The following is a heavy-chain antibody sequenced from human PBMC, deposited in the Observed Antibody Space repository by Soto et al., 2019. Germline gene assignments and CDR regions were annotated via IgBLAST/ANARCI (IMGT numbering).Heavy chain of an antibody. CDR2: ISYDGNEK. Sequence: GVSLRLSCEASGFSFSNYAIHWLRQTPGKGLEWVAVISYDGNEKYYPDSVKGRFAVSRDNSNHKLFLQMNGLRDDDTGVYHSAIDMISIPAGIVFVPPGVAGYFYYGLDVWGEGTTVTVSS. CDR3: AIDMISIPAGIVFVPPGVAGYFYYGLDV. V-gene: IGHV3-30*09. D-gene: IGHD2-2*01. J-gene: IGHJ6*04. CDR1: GFSFSNYA.